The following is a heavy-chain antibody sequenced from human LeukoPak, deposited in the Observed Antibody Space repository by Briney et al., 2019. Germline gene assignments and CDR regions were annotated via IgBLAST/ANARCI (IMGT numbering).Heavy chain of an antibody. CDR2: MNPNSGNT. J-gene: IGHJ4*02. V-gene: IGHV1-8*01. D-gene: IGHD6-19*01. Sequence: ASVKVSCKASGYTFTSYDINWVRQATGQGLEWMGWMNPNSGNTDYAQKFQGRVTMTRNTSISTAHMELSSLRSEDTAVYYCARVRAVARDRYYFDYWGQGTLVTVSS. CDR1: GYTFTSYD. CDR3: ARVRAVARDRYYFDY.